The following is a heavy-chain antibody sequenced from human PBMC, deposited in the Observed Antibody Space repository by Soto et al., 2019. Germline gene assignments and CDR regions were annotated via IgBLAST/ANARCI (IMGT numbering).Heavy chain of an antibody. CDR2: ISADNGNT. CDR1: GYTFTSYG. V-gene: IGHV1-18*01. D-gene: IGHD3-10*01. CDR3: ARDVGVRGQAYYYYGMDV. Sequence: ASVKVSCKASGYTFTSYGISWVRQAPGQGLEWMGWISADNGNTKYAQKLQGRVTITTDTSTSTAYMELSSLRSEDTAVYYCARDVGVRGQAYYYYGMDVWGQGTTVTVSS. J-gene: IGHJ6*02.